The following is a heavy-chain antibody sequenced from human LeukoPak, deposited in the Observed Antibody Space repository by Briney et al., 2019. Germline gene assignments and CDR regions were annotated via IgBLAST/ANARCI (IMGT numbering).Heavy chain of an antibody. V-gene: IGHV4-34*01. Sequence: SETLSLTCAVYGETFSGYYWSWLRQPPGKGLEWIGEIDQSGSPKYNPSLTSRVTMSVDTSKNQFSLKLSSVTAADTAVYYCARRPRNGGADVGPSCLDYWGQGTPVTVSS. CDR3: ARRPRNGGADVGPSCLDY. D-gene: IGHD5/OR15-5a*01. CDR2: IDQSGSP. J-gene: IGHJ4*02. CDR1: GETFSGYY.